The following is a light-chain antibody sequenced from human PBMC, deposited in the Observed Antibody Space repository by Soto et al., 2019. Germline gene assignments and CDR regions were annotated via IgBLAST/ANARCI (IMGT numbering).Light chain of an antibody. J-gene: IGLJ2*01. V-gene: IGLV4-69*01. CDR2: LNRDGSH. Sequence: QSVLTQSPSASASLGASVKLTCTLSSGHSNYAIAWHQQQQEKGPRYLIKLNRDGSHSKGDGIPNRFSGSSSGAERYLTISSLQSEDEADYYCQTWGTGIVIFGGGTKLTVL. CDR3: QTWGTGIVI. CDR1: SGHSNYA.